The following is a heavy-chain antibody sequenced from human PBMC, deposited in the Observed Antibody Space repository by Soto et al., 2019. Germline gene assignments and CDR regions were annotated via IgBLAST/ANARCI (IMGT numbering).Heavy chain of an antibody. V-gene: IGHV5-51*03. CDR3: ARLSCSSTSCYAYYYYYMDV. Sequence: EVQLVQSGAEVKKPGESLKISCKGSGYSFTSYWIGWVRQMPGKGLEWMGIIYPGDSDTRYSPSFQGQVTISADKSISTAYLQWSSLKASDTAMYYCARLSCSSTSCYAYYYYYMDVWGKGTTVTVSS. CDR2: IYPGDSDT. J-gene: IGHJ6*03. CDR1: GYSFTSYW. D-gene: IGHD2-2*01.